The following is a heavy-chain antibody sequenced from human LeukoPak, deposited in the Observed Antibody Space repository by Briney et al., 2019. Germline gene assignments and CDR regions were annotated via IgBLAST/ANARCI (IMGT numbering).Heavy chain of an antibody. J-gene: IGHJ5*02. CDR1: GGTFISYA. CDR2: IIPIFGTA. Sequence: SVKVSCKASGGTFISYAISWLRQAPGQGLEWVGRIIPIFGTANYAQKFQGRVTMTADESTSTAYMELSSLRSEDTAVYYCARDPGDGYNSGSWFDPWGQGTLVTVSS. D-gene: IGHD5-24*01. CDR3: ARDPGDGYNSGSWFDP. V-gene: IGHV1-69*15.